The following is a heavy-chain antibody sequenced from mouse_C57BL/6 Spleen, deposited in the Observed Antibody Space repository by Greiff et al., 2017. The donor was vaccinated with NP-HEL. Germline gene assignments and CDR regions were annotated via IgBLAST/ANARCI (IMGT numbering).Heavy chain of an antibody. D-gene: IGHD1-1*01. V-gene: IGHV14-1*01. CDR1: GFNIKDYY. CDR2: IDPEDGDT. Sequence: EVQGVESGAELVRPGASVKLSCTASGFNIKDYYMHWVKQRPEQGLEWIGRIDPEDGDTEYAPKFQGKATMTAETSSNTAYLQLSSLTSEDTAVYYCTTRGYYGSSPLFDYWGQGTTLTVSS. CDR3: TTRGYYGSSPLFDY. J-gene: IGHJ2*01.